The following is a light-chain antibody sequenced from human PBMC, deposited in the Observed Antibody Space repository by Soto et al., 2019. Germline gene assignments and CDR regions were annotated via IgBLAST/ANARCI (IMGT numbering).Light chain of an antibody. V-gene: IGKV3-15*01. Sequence: EIVMRQSPATLSVSPGERATLSCRASQSVTSRLSWYQQRPGQAPRLLIYGASTRATCIPARFSGSGSGTEFTLTISILQSEVVAIYFCQKYNNWPAITFGQGTRLEIK. J-gene: IGKJ5*01. CDR2: GAS. CDR3: QKYNNWPAIT. CDR1: QSVTSR.